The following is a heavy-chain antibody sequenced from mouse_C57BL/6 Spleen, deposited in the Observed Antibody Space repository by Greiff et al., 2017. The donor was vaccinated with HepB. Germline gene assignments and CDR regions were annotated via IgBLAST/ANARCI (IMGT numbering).Heavy chain of an antibody. CDR2: IYPGDGDT. V-gene: IGHV1-80*01. J-gene: IGHJ2*01. Sequence: VQLQQSGAELVKPGASVKISCKASGYAFSSYWMNWAKQRPGKGLEWIGQIYPGDGDTNYNGKFKGKATLTADKSSSTAYMQLSSLTSEDSAVYFCARGGFFDYWGQGTTLTVSS. D-gene: IGHD3-1*01. CDR3: ARGGFFDY. CDR1: GYAFSSYW.